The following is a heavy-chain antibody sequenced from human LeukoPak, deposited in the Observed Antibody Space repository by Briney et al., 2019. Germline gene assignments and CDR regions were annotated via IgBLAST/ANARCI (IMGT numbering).Heavy chain of an antibody. D-gene: IGHD3-10*01. CDR1: GYSFPAYW. CDR2: ISPGDSDT. J-gene: IGHJ5*02. CDR3: ARYYYGSGSQSLNWFDP. Sequence: GEALKISCKGSGYSFPAYWIGWVRPMPGKGLELMGIISPGDSDTRYSPSFQGQVTISADKSISTAYLQWSSLKASDTAMYFCARYYYGSGSQSLNWFDPWGQGTLVTVSS. V-gene: IGHV5-51*01.